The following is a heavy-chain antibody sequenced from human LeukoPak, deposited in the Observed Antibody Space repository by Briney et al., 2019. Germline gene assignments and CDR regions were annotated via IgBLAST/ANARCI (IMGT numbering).Heavy chain of an antibody. CDR2: ISSSGSTI. J-gene: IGHJ4*02. CDR1: GFTFSDYY. Sequence: GGSLRLSCAASGFTFSDYYMSWVRQAPGKGLEWVSYISSSGSTIYYADSVKGRFTISRDNSKNTLYLQMNSLRAEDTAVYYCAREGLYSGYDITSPPAPGGDYWGQGTLVTVSS. CDR3: AREGLYSGYDITSPPAPGGDY. V-gene: IGHV3-11*04. D-gene: IGHD5-12*01.